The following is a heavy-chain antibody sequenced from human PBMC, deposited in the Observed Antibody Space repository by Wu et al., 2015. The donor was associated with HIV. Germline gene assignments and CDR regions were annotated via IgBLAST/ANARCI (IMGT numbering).Heavy chain of an antibody. CDR3: AREQDTRGNSGWQTFDY. CDR1: GFVFITYG. CDR2: ISAYNGHT. J-gene: IGHJ4*02. Sequence: QVQLVQSGDEVKKPGASVKVSCKTSGFVFITYGIGWVRQAPGQGLEWMGWISAYNGHTNYAQKFQDRITMTTDTSTRTAYMELRTLRFDDTAVYYCAREQDTRGNSGWQTFDYWAEGTRKSPSPQ. D-gene: IGHD6-19*01. V-gene: IGHV1-18*04.